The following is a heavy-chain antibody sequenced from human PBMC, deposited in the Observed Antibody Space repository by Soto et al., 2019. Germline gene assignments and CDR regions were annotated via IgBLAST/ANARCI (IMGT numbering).Heavy chain of an antibody. V-gene: IGHV3-9*01. CDR3: AKCTSYYYDSSGYHYDY. CDR1: GFTFDDYA. D-gene: IGHD3-22*01. Sequence: GGSLRLSCAASGFTFDDYAMHWVRQAPGKGLEWVSGISGNSGSICYADSVKGRFTISRDNSKNTLYLQMNSLRAEDTAVYYCAKCTSYYYDSSGYHYDYWGQGTLVTVSS. J-gene: IGHJ4*02. CDR2: ISGNSGSI.